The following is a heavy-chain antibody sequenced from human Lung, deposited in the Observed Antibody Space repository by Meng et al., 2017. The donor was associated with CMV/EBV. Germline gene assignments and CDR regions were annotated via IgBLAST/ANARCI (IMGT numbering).Heavy chain of an antibody. CDR2: ITPSSGGT. Sequence: HVQLGQSGAEGKKPGSSVKVSCKAAGGTFSSYAISWVRQAPGQGLEWVGRITPSSGGTTYAQKFQGRVTMTRDTSISTAYMELSSLRSDDAAIYYCVRANLGSADYWGQGTLVTVSS. D-gene: IGHD7-27*01. CDR3: VRANLGSADY. J-gene: IGHJ4*02. V-gene: IGHV1-2*06. CDR1: GGTFSSYA.